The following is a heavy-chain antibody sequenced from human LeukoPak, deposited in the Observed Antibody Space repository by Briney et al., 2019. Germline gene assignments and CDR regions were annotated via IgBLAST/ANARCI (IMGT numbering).Heavy chain of an antibody. J-gene: IGHJ5*02. CDR3: ARGSFRFDP. V-gene: IGHV4-59*01. Sequence: SETLSLTCTVSGGPISSYYWSWIRQPPGKGLEWIGYIYYSGSTNYNPSLKSRVTISVDTSKNQFSLKLSSVTAADTAVYYCARGSFRFDPWGQGTLVTVSS. CDR1: GGPISSYY. D-gene: IGHD1-26*01. CDR2: IYYSGST.